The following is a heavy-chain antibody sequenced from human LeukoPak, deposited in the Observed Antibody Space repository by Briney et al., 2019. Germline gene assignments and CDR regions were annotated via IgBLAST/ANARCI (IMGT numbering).Heavy chain of an antibody. J-gene: IGHJ6*02. CDR3: ARDFWSGYYPSDCMDV. Sequence: ASVKVSCKASGYTFTSNYIHWVRQAPGQGLEWMGMIYPRDGSTSYAQKFQGRVTVTRDTSASTVHMELSGLRSEDTAVYYCARDFWSGYYPSDCMDVWGQGTTVTVSS. V-gene: IGHV1-46*01. D-gene: IGHD3-3*01. CDR1: GYTFTSNY. CDR2: IYPRDGST.